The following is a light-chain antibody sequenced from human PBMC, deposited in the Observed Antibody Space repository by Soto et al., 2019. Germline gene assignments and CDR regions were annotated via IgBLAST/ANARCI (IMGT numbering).Light chain of an antibody. CDR1: TSDVGGYNY. CDR2: EVS. CDR3: SSYTSSSTLV. J-gene: IGLJ1*01. V-gene: IGLV2-14*01. Sequence: QSVLTQPASVSGSPGQSITISCTGTTSDVGGYNYVSWYQQHPGKAPKVMIYEVSNRPSGVSNRFSGPKSGNTASLTISGLQAEDEADYYCSSYTSSSTLVFGTGTKLTVL.